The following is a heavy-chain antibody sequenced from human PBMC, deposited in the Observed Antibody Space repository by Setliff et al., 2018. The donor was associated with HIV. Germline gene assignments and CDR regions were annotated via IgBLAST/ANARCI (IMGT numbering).Heavy chain of an antibody. J-gene: IGHJ6*02. CDR2: ISSSGTSI. Sequence: GGSLRLSCAASGFTFNTYEMNWVRQAPGKGLEWISYISSSGTSIYYADSVKGRFTISRDNAKNSVFLQMSSLRVEDTGVYYCARGGGYEYGRYSFYGMDVWGRGTTVTVSS. D-gene: IGHD5-12*01. CDR3: ARGGGYEYGRYSFYGMDV. CDR1: GFTFNTYE. V-gene: IGHV3-48*03.